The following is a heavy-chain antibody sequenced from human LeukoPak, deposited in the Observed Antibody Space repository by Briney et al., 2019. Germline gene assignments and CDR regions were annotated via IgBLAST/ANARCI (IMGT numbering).Heavy chain of an antibody. CDR2: IYWNDDN. V-gene: IGHV2-5*01. D-gene: IGHD4-17*01. J-gene: IGHJ4*02. Sequence: SGPTLVNPTQTPTLTCTFSGFSLSTSGVGVGWIRQSPGKALEWLALIYWNDDNRYSPSLKSRLTITKDTSKNQVVLTMTNMDPVDTATYYCAHYGDYRFMYYFDYWGQGTLVTVPS. CDR3: AHYGDYRFMYYFDY. CDR1: GFSLSTSGVG.